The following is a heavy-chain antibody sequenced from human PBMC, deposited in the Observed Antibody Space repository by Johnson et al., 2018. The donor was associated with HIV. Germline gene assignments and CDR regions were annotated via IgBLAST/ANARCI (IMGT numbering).Heavy chain of an antibody. V-gene: IGHV3-30-3*01. Sequence: QVQLVESGGGVVQPGRSLRLSCAASGFTFSSYAMHWVRQAPGKGLEWVAVISYDGSNKYYADSVQGRFTISRDNSKDTLYLQLDSLRPDDSALYYCARGRKDIEAADGLDNDAFDMWGQGTLVTVSS. J-gene: IGHJ3*02. D-gene: IGHD6-13*01. CDR2: ISYDGSNK. CDR3: ARGRKDIEAADGLDNDAFDM. CDR1: GFTFSSYA.